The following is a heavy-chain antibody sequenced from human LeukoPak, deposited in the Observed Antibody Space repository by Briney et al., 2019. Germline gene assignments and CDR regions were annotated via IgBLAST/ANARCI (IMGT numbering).Heavy chain of an antibody. J-gene: IGHJ6*03. CDR2: IYYSGST. D-gene: IGHD1-26*01. CDR3: ARGISGSYSLFSYYYYMDV. V-gene: IGHV4-61*01. Sequence: PSETLSLTCTVSGGSISSSSYFWSWVRQPPGKGLEWIGFIYYSGSTNYNPSLKSRLTISVDTSKNQFSLKLTSVTAADTAVYYCARGISGSYSLFSYYYYMDVWGTGTTVTVSS. CDR1: GGSISSSSYF.